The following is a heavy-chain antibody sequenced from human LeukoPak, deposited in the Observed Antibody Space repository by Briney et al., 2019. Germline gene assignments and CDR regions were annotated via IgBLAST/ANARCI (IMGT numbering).Heavy chain of an antibody. D-gene: IGHD5-18*01. V-gene: IGHV1-2*06. CDR1: GYTFTGYY. J-gene: IGHJ4*02. CDR3: ARDIKGYSYGYGY. CDR2: INPNSGGT. Sequence: ASVKVFCKASGYTFTGYYMHWVRQAPGQGLEWMGRINPNSGGTNYAQKFQGRVTMTRDTSISTAYMELSRLRSDDTAVYYCARDIKGYSYGYGYWGQGTLVTVSS.